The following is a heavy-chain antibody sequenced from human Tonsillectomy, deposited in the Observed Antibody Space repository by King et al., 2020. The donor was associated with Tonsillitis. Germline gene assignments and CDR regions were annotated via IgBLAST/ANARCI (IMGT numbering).Heavy chain of an antibody. Sequence: VQLVESGGGLVQPGGSLRLSCAASGFTFCSYWMHWVRQAPGKGLVWVSRINSDGSSTSYADSVKGRFTISRDNAKNTLYLQMNSLRAEDTAVYYCARGVVSGWYDRGWFDPWGQGTLVTVSS. CDR2: INSDGSST. V-gene: IGHV3-74*01. CDR3: ARGVVSGWYDRGWFDP. CDR1: GFTFCSYW. D-gene: IGHD6-19*01. J-gene: IGHJ5*02.